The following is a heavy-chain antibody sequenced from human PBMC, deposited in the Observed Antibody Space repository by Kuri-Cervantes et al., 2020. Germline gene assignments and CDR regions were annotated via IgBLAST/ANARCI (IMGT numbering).Heavy chain of an antibody. CDR1: GGSISSSSYY. CDR2: IYYSGST. V-gene: IGHV4-39*01. CDR3: ARGAYDSSGYDFIEYFQH. J-gene: IGHJ1*01. D-gene: IGHD3-22*01. Sequence: GSLRLSCTVSGGSISSSSYYWGWIRQPPGKGLEWIGSIYYSGSTYYNPSLKSRVTISVDTSKNQLSLKLSSVTAADTAVYYCARGAYDSSGYDFIEYFQHWGQGTLVTVSS.